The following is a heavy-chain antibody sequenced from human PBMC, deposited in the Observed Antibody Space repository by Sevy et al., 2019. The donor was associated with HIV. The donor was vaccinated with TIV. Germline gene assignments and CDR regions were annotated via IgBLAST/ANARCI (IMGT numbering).Heavy chain of an antibody. Sequence: GVSLRLSCAASGFTFSNAWMSWVRQAPGKGLEWVGRIKSKTDGGTTDYAAPVKGRFTISRDDSKNTLYLQMNSLKTEDTAVYYCTTDVSSGYYYGYYYYGMDVWGQGTTVTVSS. CDR3: TTDVSSGYYYGYYYYGMDV. CDR1: GFTFSNAW. J-gene: IGHJ6*02. D-gene: IGHD3-22*01. CDR2: IKSKTDGGTT. V-gene: IGHV3-15*01.